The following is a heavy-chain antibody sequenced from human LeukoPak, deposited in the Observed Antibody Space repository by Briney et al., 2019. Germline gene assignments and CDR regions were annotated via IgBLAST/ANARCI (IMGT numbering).Heavy chain of an antibody. CDR3: ARDRITIFGVVRHWFDP. J-gene: IGHJ5*02. V-gene: IGHV1-2*02. CDR1: GYTFTGYY. D-gene: IGHD3-3*01. CDR2: INPNSGGT. Sequence: GASVKVSCKASGYTFTGYYMHWVRQAPGQGLEWMGWINPNSGGTNYAQKFQGRVTMTRDTSISTAYMELSRLRSDDTAVYYCARDRITIFGVVRHWFDPWGQGTLVTVSS.